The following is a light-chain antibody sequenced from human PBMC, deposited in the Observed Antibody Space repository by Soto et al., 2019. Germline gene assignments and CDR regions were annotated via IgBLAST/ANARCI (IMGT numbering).Light chain of an antibody. Sequence: QSVLTQPPSVSGAPGQRVTISCTGSSSNIGAGYDVHWYQQLPGTAPKLLIYGNSNQPSGVPDRFSGSKSGTSASLAITGLQAEDEADYYCQSYDSSLSGVVFGGGTKVTFL. CDR1: SSNIGAGYD. CDR3: QSYDSSLSGVV. CDR2: GNS. V-gene: IGLV1-40*01. J-gene: IGLJ2*01.